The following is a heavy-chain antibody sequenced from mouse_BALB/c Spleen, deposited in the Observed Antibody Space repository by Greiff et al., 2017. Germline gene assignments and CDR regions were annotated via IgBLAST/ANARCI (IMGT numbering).Heavy chain of an antibody. Sequence: DVMLVESGGDLVKPGGSLKLSCAASGFTFSSYGMSWVRQTPDKRLEWVATISSGGSYTYYPDSVKGRFTISRDNAKNTLYLQMSSLKSEDTAMYYCARLGYGNYNYFDYWGQGTTLTVSS. V-gene: IGHV5-6*02. J-gene: IGHJ2*01. D-gene: IGHD2-1*01. CDR2: ISSGGSYT. CDR3: ARLGYGNYNYFDY. CDR1: GFTFSSYG.